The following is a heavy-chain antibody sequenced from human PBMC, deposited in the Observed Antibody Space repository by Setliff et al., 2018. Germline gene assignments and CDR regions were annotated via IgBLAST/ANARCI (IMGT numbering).Heavy chain of an antibody. CDR2: IYYSGST. Sequence: KTSETLSLTCTVSGGSISSSSYYWGWIRQPPGKGLEWIGSIYYSGSTYYNPSLKSRVTISVDTSKNQFSMKLSSVTAADTAVYYCARGKERITMIVVVTSGAFDIWGQGTMVTVSS. J-gene: IGHJ3*02. D-gene: IGHD3-22*01. CDR3: ARGKERITMIVVVTSGAFDI. CDR1: GGSISSSSYY. V-gene: IGHV4-39*01.